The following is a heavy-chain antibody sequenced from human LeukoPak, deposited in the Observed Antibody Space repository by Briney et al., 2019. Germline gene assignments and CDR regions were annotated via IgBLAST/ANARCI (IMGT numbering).Heavy chain of an antibody. Sequence: SETLSLTCTVSGGSISSYYWSWIRQPPGKGLEWIGYIYYSGSTNYNPSLKSRVTMSVDTSKNQFSLKLSSVTAADTAVYYCARDGPPDILTGTYYGMDVWGKGTTVTVSS. V-gene: IGHV4-59*01. CDR3: ARDGPPDILTGTYYGMDV. CDR1: GGSISSYY. J-gene: IGHJ6*04. D-gene: IGHD3-9*01. CDR2: IYYSGST.